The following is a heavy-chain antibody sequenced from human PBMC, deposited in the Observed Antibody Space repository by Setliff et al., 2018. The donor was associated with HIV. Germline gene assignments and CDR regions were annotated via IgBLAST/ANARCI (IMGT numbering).Heavy chain of an antibody. CDR2: IIPILKSA. D-gene: IGHD5-12*01. CDR3: ARTSGDAYNYEGSFDV. CDR1: GDTFNNYG. Sequence: ASGKVSCRVSGDTFNNYGLNWVRQAPGQGLEWMGGIIPILKSADYAQKFQGRVTITTDESTSPADMDLSSLKSEDTAIYYCARTSGDAYNYEGSFDVWGQGTLVTV. V-gene: IGHV1-69*05. J-gene: IGHJ3*01.